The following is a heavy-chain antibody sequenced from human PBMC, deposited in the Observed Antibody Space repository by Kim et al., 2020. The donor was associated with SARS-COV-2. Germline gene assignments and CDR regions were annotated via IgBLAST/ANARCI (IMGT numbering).Heavy chain of an antibody. D-gene: IGHD2-8*01. CDR3: ARASYATKSPPGRS. CDR1: GYTFTDYY. V-gene: IGHV1-2*02. J-gene: IGHJ5*02. Sequence: ASVKVSCKSSGYTFTDYYMHWVRQAPGQGLEWMGWINPNSGGTNYAQKFQGRVTMTRDTSISTAYMELSRLTSDDTAVYYCARASYATKSPPGRSWGQGTLVTVSS. CDR2: INPNSGGT.